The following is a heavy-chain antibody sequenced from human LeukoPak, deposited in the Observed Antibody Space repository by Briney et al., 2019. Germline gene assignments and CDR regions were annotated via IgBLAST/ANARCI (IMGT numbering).Heavy chain of an antibody. CDR1: GFTFSSYE. Sequence: GGSLRLSCAASGFTFSSYEMNWVRQAPGKGLEWVSYISSSGSTIYYADSVKGRFTISRDNAKNSLYLQMNSLRAEDTAVYYCARGTYCSGGSCSFDYWGQGTLVTVSS. V-gene: IGHV3-48*03. D-gene: IGHD2-15*01. J-gene: IGHJ4*02. CDR2: ISSSGSTI. CDR3: ARGTYCSGGSCSFDY.